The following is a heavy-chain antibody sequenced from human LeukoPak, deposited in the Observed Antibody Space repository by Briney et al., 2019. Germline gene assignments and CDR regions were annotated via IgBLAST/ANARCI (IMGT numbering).Heavy chain of an antibody. V-gene: IGHV4-39*07. D-gene: IGHD3-22*01. CDR1: GGSISSHY. Sequence: SETLSLTCTVSGGSISSHYWGWIRQPPGKGLEWIGSIFCTGNTDDNPSLKSRVTMSVDTSKIQFSLKLSSVTAADTALYYCARGSVDDSSAYYDDYYFDYWGQGTLVTVSS. CDR3: ARGSVDDSSAYYDDYYFDY. CDR2: IFCTGNT. J-gene: IGHJ4*02.